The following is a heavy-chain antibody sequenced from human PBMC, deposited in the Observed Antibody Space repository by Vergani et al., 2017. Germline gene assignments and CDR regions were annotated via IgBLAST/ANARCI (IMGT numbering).Heavy chain of an antibody. CDR3: ASPRETSANWANDAFDI. V-gene: IGHV1-69*01. J-gene: IGHJ3*02. CDR1: GGTFSSYA. D-gene: IGHD7-27*01. Sequence: QVQLVQSGAEVKKPGSSVKVSCKASGGTFSSYAISWVRQALGQGLEWMGGIIPIFGTANYAQKFQGRVTITADESTSTAYMELSSLRSEDTAVYYCASPRETSANWANDAFDIWGQGTMVTVSS. CDR2: IIPIFGTA.